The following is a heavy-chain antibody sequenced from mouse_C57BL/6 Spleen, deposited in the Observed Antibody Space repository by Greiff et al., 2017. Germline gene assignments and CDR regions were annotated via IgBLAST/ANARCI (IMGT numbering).Heavy chain of an antibody. D-gene: IGHD1-1*01. J-gene: IGHJ1*03. CDR2: ISYDGSN. V-gene: IGHV3-6*01. Sequence: DVQLQESGPGLVKPSQSLSLTCSVTGYSITSGYYWNWIRQFPGNKLEWIGYISYDGSNNYNPSLKNRISITRDTSKNQFFLKLNSVTTEDTATYYCASYYGSSYWYFDVWGTGTTVTVSS. CDR3: ASYYGSSYWYFDV. CDR1: GYSITSGYY.